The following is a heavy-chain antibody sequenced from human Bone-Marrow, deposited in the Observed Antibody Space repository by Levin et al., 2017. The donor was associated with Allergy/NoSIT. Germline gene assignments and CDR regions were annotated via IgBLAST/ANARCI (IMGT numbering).Heavy chain of an antibody. CDR1: GFTFSSYG. Sequence: LSLTCAASGFTFSSYGMHWVRQAPGKGLEWVAVIWYDGSNKYYADSVKGRFTISRDNSKNTLYLQMNSLRAEDTAVYYCARDSTSNYAPYYYYGMDVWGQGTTVTVSS. V-gene: IGHV3-33*01. J-gene: IGHJ6*02. D-gene: IGHD4-11*01. CDR2: IWYDGSNK. CDR3: ARDSTSNYAPYYYYGMDV.